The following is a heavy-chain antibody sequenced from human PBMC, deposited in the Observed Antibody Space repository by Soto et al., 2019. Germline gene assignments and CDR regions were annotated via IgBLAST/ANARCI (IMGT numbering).Heavy chain of an antibody. D-gene: IGHD3-10*01. CDR2: INDSGNI. CDR1: GGSFSGYQ. CDR3: ARGLILWFGELSRRGGYYYYMDV. J-gene: IGHJ6*03. Sequence: QVQLQQWGAGLLKPSETLSLTCAVYGGSFSGYQWSWIRQTPGKGLEWIGEINDSGNINFNPSLKSRVTILPDPPTKQSSLTLSSVTAAYSSVYSCARGLILWFGELSRRGGYYYYMDVWGKGPTVTVSS. V-gene: IGHV4-34*01.